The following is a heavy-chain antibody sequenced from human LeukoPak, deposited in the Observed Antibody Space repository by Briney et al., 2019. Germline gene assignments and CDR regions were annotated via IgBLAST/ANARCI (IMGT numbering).Heavy chain of an antibody. J-gene: IGHJ4*02. D-gene: IGHD2-21*01. CDR2: LSGSGINT. CDR3: ATEKGDSPDY. V-gene: IGHV3-23*01. Sequence: GGSLRLYCAASGFTFSSYAMAWVRQAPGKGLEWVSGLSGSGINTYYADSVKGRFTISRDNPKNTLYLQMNSLRAEDTAVYYCATEKGDSPDYWGQGTLVTVSS. CDR1: GFTFSSYA.